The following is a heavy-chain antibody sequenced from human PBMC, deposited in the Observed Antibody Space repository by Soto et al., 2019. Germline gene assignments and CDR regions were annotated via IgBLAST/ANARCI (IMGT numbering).Heavy chain of an antibody. Sequence: QLQLQESGPGLVKPSETLSLTCTVSGGSIRGNYYWGWIRQPPGKGLEWIGSIHYSGSTYDNPSLKGRVTISVDTSNNQLSLNVRSVTAADTAVYFCAWENYDHYGMDVWGQGTTVAVSS. CDR1: GGSIRGNYY. J-gene: IGHJ6*02. CDR3: AWENYDHYGMDV. V-gene: IGHV4-39*01. CDR2: IHYSGST. D-gene: IGHD1-26*01.